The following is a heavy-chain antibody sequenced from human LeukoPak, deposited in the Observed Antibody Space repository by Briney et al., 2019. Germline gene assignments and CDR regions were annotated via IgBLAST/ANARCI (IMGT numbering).Heavy chain of an antibody. J-gene: IGHJ5*02. CDR2: MVGSGDT. V-gene: IGHV3-23*01. Sequence: GGSLRLSCAASGFTFSTFAMAWVRQAPGKGLEWVAGMVGSGDTYYAESVKGRFTISRDNSKITVYLQMNSLRVEDTAIYYCAKDLHYNDGRWEFDPWGQGTLVTVSS. CDR1: GFTFSTFA. CDR3: AKDLHYNDGRWEFDP. D-gene: IGHD5-24*01.